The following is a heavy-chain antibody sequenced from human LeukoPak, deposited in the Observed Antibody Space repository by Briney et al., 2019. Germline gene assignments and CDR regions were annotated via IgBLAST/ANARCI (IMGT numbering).Heavy chain of an antibody. V-gene: IGHV3-7*03. CDR3: AAIHREY. J-gene: IGHJ4*02. CDR2: IKHDGSEK. Sequence: GGSLRLSCAASGFTFGSYCMTWVRQAPGNGLEWVATIKHDGSEKYYVPILKGRFTISRDNVKTTLFLQLHSLRAEDTSVYYCAAIHREYWGQGTLVTVSS. CDR1: GFTFGSYC.